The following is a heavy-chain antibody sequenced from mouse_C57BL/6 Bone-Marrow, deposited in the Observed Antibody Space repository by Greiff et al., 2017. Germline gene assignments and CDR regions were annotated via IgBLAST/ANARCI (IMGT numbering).Heavy chain of an antibody. CDR2: IDPETGGT. J-gene: IGHJ2*01. D-gene: IGHD1-1*01. V-gene: IGHV1-15*01. CDR3: TRQDTTVV. CDR1: GYTFTDYE. Sequence: VQLQQSGAELVRPGAPVTLSCKASGYTFTDYEMHWVKQTPVHGLEWIGAIDPETGGTAYNQKFKGKAILTADKSSSTAYMEFRSLTSEDSAVYYCTRQDTTVVWGQGTTLTVSS.